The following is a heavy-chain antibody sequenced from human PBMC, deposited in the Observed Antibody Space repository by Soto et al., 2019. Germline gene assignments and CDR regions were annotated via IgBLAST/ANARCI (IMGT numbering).Heavy chain of an antibody. V-gene: IGHV3-30*04. J-gene: IGHJ4*02. CDR3: GSSDSQGAIDY. CDR2: ISYDGRNK. Sequence: GGSLRLSCAASGFTLSDYTIHWVRQAPGKGLEWVAVISYDGRNKYYVDSVKGRFTISRDNSKNTLYLQMNGLRVEDTAVYYCGSSDSQGAIDYWGQGTLVTVSS. D-gene: IGHD5-18*01. CDR1: GFTLSDYT.